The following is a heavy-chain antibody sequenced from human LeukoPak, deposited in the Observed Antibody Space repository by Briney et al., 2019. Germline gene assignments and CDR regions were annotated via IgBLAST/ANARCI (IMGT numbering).Heavy chain of an antibody. D-gene: IGHD6-13*01. CDR3: AGVPSSSWYNWYFDL. V-gene: IGHV4-59*01. Sequence: SETLSLTCTVSGGSISGYYWSWIRQPPGKGLEWIAYIYYNGISNYNPSLKSRVIISVDSSKNQFSLKLTSVTAADTAVYYCAGVPSSSWYNWYFDLWGRGTLVTVSS. CDR2: IYYNGIS. J-gene: IGHJ2*01. CDR1: GGSISGYY.